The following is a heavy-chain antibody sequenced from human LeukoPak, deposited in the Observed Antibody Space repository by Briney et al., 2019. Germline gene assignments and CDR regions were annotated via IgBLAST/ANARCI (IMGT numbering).Heavy chain of an antibody. D-gene: IGHD2-15*01. CDR1: GLSVSANY. CDR2: LYTGGTT. CDR3: VRDDRGVVVFDY. V-gene: IGHV3-53*01. J-gene: IGHJ4*02. Sequence: GGSQRLSCAASGLSVSANYMSWVRQAPGKGLEWVSVLYTGGTTYYAGSVRGRFTISRDDSKNTLYLQMSSLRAEDTAVYYCVRDDRGVVVFDYWGQGALVTVSS.